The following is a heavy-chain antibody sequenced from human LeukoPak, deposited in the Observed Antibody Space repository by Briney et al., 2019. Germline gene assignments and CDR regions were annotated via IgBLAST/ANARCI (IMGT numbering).Heavy chain of an antibody. D-gene: IGHD2-2*01. CDR3: ARHPSAMTRFDP. CDR2: IFYTGST. J-gene: IGHJ5*02. Sequence: SETLSLTCTVSRGSISSYYWSWIRQPPGKGLEWIGYIFYTGSTNYNPSLKSRVTISVDTSNNQFSPKLSSLTAADTAVYYCARHPSAMTRFDPWGPGTLVTVSS. V-gene: IGHV4-59*08. CDR1: RGSISSYY.